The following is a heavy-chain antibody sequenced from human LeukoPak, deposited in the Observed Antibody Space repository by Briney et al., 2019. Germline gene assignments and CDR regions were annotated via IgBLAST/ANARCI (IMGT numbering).Heavy chain of an antibody. CDR2: ISAYNGNT. Sequence: ASVKVSCKASGYTFTGYYMHWVRQAPGQGLEWMGWISAYNGNTNYAQKLQGRVTMTTDTSTSTAYMELRSLRSDDTAVYYCARAVGGLWFGELLSSYYYYGMDVWGQGTTVTVSS. CDR3: ARAVGGLWFGELLSSYYYYGMDV. D-gene: IGHD3-10*01. J-gene: IGHJ6*02. V-gene: IGHV1-18*04. CDR1: GYTFTGYY.